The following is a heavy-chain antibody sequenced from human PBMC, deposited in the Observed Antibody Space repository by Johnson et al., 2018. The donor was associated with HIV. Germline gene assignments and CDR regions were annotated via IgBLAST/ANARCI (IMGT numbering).Heavy chain of an antibody. D-gene: IGHD2-8*02. Sequence: QVQLVESGGGLVKPGGSLRLSCAASGFSFSDHYMSWIRQAPGKGLEWVSYISSSGSTIYYADSVKGRFPISRDNSKRTLYLQMNSLRADDTAVYYCAKLHCAGGVCNFDILYDAFDTWGHGTMVTVSS. CDR3: AKLHCAGGVCNFDILYDAFDT. J-gene: IGHJ3*02. V-gene: IGHV3-11*04. CDR2: ISSSGSTI. CDR1: GFSFSDHY.